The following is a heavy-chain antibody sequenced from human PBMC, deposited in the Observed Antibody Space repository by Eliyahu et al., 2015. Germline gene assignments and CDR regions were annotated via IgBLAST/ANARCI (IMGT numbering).Heavy chain of an antibody. V-gene: IGHV3-30*18. Sequence: GKGLEWVAVSSSDGSTTYYGDSVKGRFTISRDNSKNTLFLQMDSLRGDDTAVYYCVKEPTDHTVFERWGQGALVTVS. D-gene: IGHD3-3*01. J-gene: IGHJ4*02. CDR3: VKEPTDHTVFER. CDR2: SSSDGSTT.